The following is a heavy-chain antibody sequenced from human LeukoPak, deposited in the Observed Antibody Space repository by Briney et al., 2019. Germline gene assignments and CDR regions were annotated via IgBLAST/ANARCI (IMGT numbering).Heavy chain of an antibody. D-gene: IGHD2-2*01. V-gene: IGHV4-34*01. Sequence: SETLSLTCAVYGGSFSGYYWSWIRQPPGKGLEWIGEINHSGSTNYNPSLKSRVTISVDTSKNQFSLKLSSVTAADTAVYYCARLVEGPETPDCSSTSCYYYYMDVWGKGTTVTISS. CDR1: GGSFSGYY. J-gene: IGHJ6*03. CDR2: INHSGST. CDR3: ARLVEGPETPDCSSTSCYYYYMDV.